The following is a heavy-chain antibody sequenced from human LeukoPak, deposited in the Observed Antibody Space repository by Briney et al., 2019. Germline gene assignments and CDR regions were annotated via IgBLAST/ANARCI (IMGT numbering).Heavy chain of an antibody. CDR3: AKGRRRITIFGVVITPDAFDI. J-gene: IGHJ3*02. Sequence: GGSLRLSCAASGFTFSSYAMSWVRQAPGKGLEWVAFIRYDGSNKYYADSVKGRFTISRDNSKNTLYLQMNSLRAEDTAVYYCAKGRRRITIFGVVITPDAFDIWGQGTMVTVSS. D-gene: IGHD3-3*01. V-gene: IGHV3-30*02. CDR2: IRYDGSNK. CDR1: GFTFSSYA.